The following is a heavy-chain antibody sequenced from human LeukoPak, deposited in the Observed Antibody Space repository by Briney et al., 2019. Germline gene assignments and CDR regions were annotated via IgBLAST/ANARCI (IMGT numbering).Heavy chain of an antibody. CDR3: AGGSGVFSATTFLGY. CDR2: ISGSGDRT. CDR1: GFTFRSYG. J-gene: IGHJ4*02. D-gene: IGHD5-12*01. Sequence: GGSLRLSCAASGFTFRSYGMFWVRQAPGKGLEWVSAISGSGDRTYYADSVKGRFTISRDNSKNTLYLQMNSLRDEDTAIYYCAGGSGVFSATTFLGYWGQGTLVTVS. V-gene: IGHV3-23*01.